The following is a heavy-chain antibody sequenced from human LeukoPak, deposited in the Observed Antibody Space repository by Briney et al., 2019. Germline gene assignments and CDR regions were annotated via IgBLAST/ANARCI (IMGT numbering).Heavy chain of an antibody. V-gene: IGHV3-30-3*01. J-gene: IGHJ5*02. CDR2: ISYDGSST. D-gene: IGHD3-10*01. Sequence: GGSLRLSCSASGFIFSSYSMQWVRQAPGKGLEGVAMISYDGSSTYYADSVKGRFTISRDSSQNTLYLQMNSLRSDDTAVYYCARTYYGSGSYSWFDPWGQGTLVSVSS. CDR1: GFIFSSYS. CDR3: ARTYYGSGSYSWFDP.